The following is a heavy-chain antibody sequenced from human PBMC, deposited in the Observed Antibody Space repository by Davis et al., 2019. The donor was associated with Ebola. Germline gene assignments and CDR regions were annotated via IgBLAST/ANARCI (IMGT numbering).Heavy chain of an antibody. CDR2: IGYSSSSI. CDR1: GFTFSSYE. CDR3: ARDGPNYDVDY. V-gene: IGHV3-48*02. D-gene: IGHD3-22*01. Sequence: GESLKISCAASGFTFSSYEMNWVRQAPGKGLEWILYIGYSSSSIYYADSVKGRFTISRDNAKNSLYLQMNGLRDEDTAVYFCARDGPNYDVDYWGQGTLVTVSA. J-gene: IGHJ4*02.